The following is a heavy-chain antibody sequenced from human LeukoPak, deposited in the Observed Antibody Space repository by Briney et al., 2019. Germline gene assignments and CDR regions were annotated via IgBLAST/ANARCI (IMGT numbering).Heavy chain of an antibody. D-gene: IGHD1-26*01. J-gene: IGHJ4*02. Sequence: KTSETLSLTCAVYGGSFSGYYWSWIRQPPGKGLEWIGEINHSGSTNYNPSLKSRVTITVDTSKNQFSLKLSSVTAADTAVYYCARGRTIVGAQYYFDYWGQGTLVTVSS. V-gene: IGHV4-34*01. CDR1: GGSFSGYY. CDR3: ARGRTIVGAQYYFDY. CDR2: INHSGST.